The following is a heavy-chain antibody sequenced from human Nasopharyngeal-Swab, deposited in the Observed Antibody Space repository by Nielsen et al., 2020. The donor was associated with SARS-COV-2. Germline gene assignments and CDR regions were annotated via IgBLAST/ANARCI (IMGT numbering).Heavy chain of an antibody. D-gene: IGHD6-6*01. V-gene: IGHV3-9*01. Sequence: WIRQPPGKGLEWVSGISWNSGSIGYADSVKGRFTISRDNAKNSLYLQMNSLRAEDTALYYCAKLADYYYYMDVWGKGTTVTVS. J-gene: IGHJ6*03. CDR2: ISWNSGSI. CDR3: AKLADYYYYMDV.